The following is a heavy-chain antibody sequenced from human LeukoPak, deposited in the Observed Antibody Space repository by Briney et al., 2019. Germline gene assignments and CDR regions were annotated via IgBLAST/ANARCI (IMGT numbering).Heavy chain of an antibody. D-gene: IGHD6-13*01. CDR3: ARGSTDPLGYYMDV. Sequence: ASVKVSCKTSGVPFSNYALNWVRQAPGQGLEWMGWINPNSGGTNYAQKFQGRVTMTRDTSISTAYMELSRLRSDDTAVYYCARGSTDPLGYYMDVWGKGTTVTVSS. CDR2: INPNSGGT. V-gene: IGHV1-2*02. J-gene: IGHJ6*03. CDR1: GVPFSNYA.